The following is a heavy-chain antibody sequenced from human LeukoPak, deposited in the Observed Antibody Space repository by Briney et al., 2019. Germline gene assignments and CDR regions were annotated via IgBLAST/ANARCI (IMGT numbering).Heavy chain of an antibody. J-gene: IGHJ5*02. CDR2: ISAYNGNT. Sequence: GASVKVSCKASGYTFTSYGISWVRQAPGQGLEWMGWISAYNGNTNYAQKLQGRVTMTTDTSTSTAYMELRSLRSDDTAVYYCARDFVGIAVAGTGSNWFDPWGQGTLVTVSS. CDR3: ARDFVGIAVAGTGSNWFDP. V-gene: IGHV1-18*01. CDR1: GYTFTSYG. D-gene: IGHD6-19*01.